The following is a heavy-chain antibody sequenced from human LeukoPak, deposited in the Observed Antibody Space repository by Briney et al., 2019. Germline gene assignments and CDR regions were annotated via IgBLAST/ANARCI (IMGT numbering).Heavy chain of an antibody. CDR1: GGSISSYY. Sequence: SETLSLTCTVAGGSISSYYWSWSRQPPGKWLEWIGYIYYSGSTNYNPSLKSRVTISVDTSKNQFSLKLSSVTAADTAVYYCAREKVCSGGSCYSAESAFDIWGQGTMVTVSS. CDR3: AREKVCSGGSCYSAESAFDI. J-gene: IGHJ3*02. CDR2: IYYSGST. V-gene: IGHV4-59*01. D-gene: IGHD2-15*01.